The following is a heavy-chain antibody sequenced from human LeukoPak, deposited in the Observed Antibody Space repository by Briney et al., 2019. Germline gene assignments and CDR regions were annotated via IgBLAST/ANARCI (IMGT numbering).Heavy chain of an antibody. CDR2: ISYSSSPI. CDR1: GFNFSTYY. D-gene: IGHD4-23*01. V-gene: IGHV3-48*01. J-gene: IGHJ4*02. Sequence: GSLRLFFSASGFNFSTYYLKWVRQASRKGLECVSYISYSSSPIYYADSVKGRFTISRDNAKNSLYLQMNSLRAEDTAVYYCARAVGNHFDYWGQGTLVTVSS. CDR3: ARAVGNHFDY.